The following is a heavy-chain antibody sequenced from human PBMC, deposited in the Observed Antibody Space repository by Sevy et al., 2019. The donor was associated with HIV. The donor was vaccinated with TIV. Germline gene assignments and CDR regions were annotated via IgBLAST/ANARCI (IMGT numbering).Heavy chain of an antibody. J-gene: IGHJ4*02. CDR3: AKEGGGYYYDSSGLFDY. CDR2: ISPNSGYI. CDR1: GFAFSNYT. V-gene: IGHV3-21*04. Sequence: GGSLRLSCAASGFAFSNYTMNWVRQAPGKGLEWISSISPNSGYIYYTDSVKGRFTISRDNAKNSLYLQMNSLRAEDTAVYYCAKEGGGYYYDSSGLFDYWGQGTLVTVSS. D-gene: IGHD3-22*01.